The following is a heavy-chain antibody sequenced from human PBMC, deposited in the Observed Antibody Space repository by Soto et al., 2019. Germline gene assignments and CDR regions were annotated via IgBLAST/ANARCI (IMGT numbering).Heavy chain of an antibody. Sequence: SETLSLTCAVSGGSISSSNWWSWVRQPPGKGLEWIGEIYHSGSTNYNPSLKSRVTISVDKSKNQFSLKLSSVTAADTAVYYCARKKGITMIVVVTYAFDIWGQGTMVTVSS. CDR1: GGSISSSNW. CDR2: IYHSGST. CDR3: ARKKGITMIVVVTYAFDI. V-gene: IGHV4-4*02. J-gene: IGHJ3*02. D-gene: IGHD3-22*01.